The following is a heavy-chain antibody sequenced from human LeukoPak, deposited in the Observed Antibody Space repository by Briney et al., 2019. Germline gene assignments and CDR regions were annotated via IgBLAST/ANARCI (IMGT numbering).Heavy chain of an antibody. CDR2: NRSKANDYAT. CDR1: GFTFSGSA. CDR3: TRRNYVGGQSNQFDPMDV. J-gene: IGHJ6*02. V-gene: IGHV3-73*01. Sequence: PGGSLRLSCAASGFTFSGSAMHWVRRASGEGVVWVVRNRSKANDYATAYAASMKGRFTISRDDSNNTAYLQMNSLKTEDTAVYYCTRRNYVGGQSNQFDPMDVWGQGTTVTVSS. D-gene: IGHD3-16*01.